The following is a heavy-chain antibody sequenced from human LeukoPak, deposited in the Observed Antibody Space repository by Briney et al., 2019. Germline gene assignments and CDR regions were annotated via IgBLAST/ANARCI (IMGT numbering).Heavy chain of an antibody. D-gene: IGHD6-6*01. CDR2: ISGSGGST. J-gene: IGHJ4*02. V-gene: IGHV3-23*01. Sequence: GGSLRLSCAASGFTFSSYAMSWVRQAPGKELEWVSAISGSGGSTYYADSVKGRFTISRDNSKNTLYLQMNSLRAEDTAVYYCAKDRNSVGSSYNYWGQGTLVTVSS. CDR1: GFTFSSYA. CDR3: AKDRNSVGSSYNY.